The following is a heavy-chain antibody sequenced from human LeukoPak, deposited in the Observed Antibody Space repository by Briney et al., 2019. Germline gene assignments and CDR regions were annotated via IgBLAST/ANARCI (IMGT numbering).Heavy chain of an antibody. CDR2: ISGSGGTT. D-gene: IGHD3-22*01. CDR1: GFTFSTYA. J-gene: IGHJ4*02. CDR3: ARDVQTYYYDSSGYYPLGY. Sequence: PGGSLRLSCAAFGFTFSTYAMSWVRQGPGKGLEWVSGISGSGGTTDYADSVKGRFTISRDNSKNTLYLQMNSPRAEDTAVYYCARDVQTYYYDSSGYYPLGYWGQGTLVTVSS. V-gene: IGHV3-23*01.